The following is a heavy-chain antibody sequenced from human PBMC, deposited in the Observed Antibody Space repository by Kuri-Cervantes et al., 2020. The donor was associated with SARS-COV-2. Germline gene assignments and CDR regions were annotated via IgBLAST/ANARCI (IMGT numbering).Heavy chain of an antibody. CDR3: ARVPRSSSQTY. J-gene: IGHJ4*02. V-gene: IGHV3-7*01. D-gene: IGHD6-6*01. CDR1: GFTFSSYW. CDR2: IKQDGSEK. Sequence: GESLKISCAASGFTFSSYWMSWVRQAPGKGLEWVANIKQDGSEKYYVDSVKGRFTISRDNAKSSLYLQMNSLRAEDTAVYYCARVPRSSSQTYWGQGTLVTVSS.